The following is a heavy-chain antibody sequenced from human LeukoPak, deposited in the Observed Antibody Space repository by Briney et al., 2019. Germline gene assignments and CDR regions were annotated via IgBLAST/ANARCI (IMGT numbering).Heavy chain of an antibody. Sequence: KPGGSLRLFCAASGFTFSSYSMNWVRQAPGKGLEWVSSISSSSSYIYYADSVKGRFTISRDNAKNSLYLQMNSLRAEDTAVYYCARADDILTGYYTVDYWGQGTLVTVSS. CDR2: ISSSSSYI. CDR3: ARADDILTGYYTVDY. D-gene: IGHD3-9*01. V-gene: IGHV3-21*01. J-gene: IGHJ4*02. CDR1: GFTFSSYS.